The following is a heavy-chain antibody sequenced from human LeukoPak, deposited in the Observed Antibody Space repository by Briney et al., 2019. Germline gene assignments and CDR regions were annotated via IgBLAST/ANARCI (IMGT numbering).Heavy chain of an antibody. CDR2: IYYSGST. J-gene: IGHJ6*03. V-gene: IGHV4-59*08. CDR1: GGSISSYY. Sequence: SETLSLTCTVSGGSISSYYWSWIRQPPGKGLEWIGYIYYSGSTNYNPSLKSRVTISVDTSKNRFSLMLTSVTAADTAVYYCARQVSDYFYYYIDVWGEGTTVIVSS. CDR3: ARQVSDYFYYYIDV.